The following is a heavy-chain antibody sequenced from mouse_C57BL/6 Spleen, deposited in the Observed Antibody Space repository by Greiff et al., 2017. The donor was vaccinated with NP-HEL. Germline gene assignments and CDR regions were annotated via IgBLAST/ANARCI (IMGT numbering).Heavy chain of an antibody. V-gene: IGHV1-69*01. CDR1: GYTFTSYW. CDR2: IDPSDSYT. Sequence: QVQLQQPGAELVMPGASVKLSCKASGYTFTSYWMHWVKQRPGQGLEWIGEIDPSDSYTNYNQKFKGKSTLTVDKSSSTAYMQLSSLTSEDSAVYYCARGRDSSGFWDYWGQGTTLTVSS. D-gene: IGHD3-2*02. CDR3: ARGRDSSGFWDY. J-gene: IGHJ2*01.